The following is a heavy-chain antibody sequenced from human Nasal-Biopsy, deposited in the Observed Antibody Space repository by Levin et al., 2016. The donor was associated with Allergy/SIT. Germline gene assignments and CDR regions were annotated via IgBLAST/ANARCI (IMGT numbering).Heavy chain of an antibody. Sequence: GESLKISCAASGFTFSSYGMHWVRQAPGKGLEWLATVWYDGSKKYYADSVKGRFTISRDNSKNTLYLEMNNLRAEDAAVYYCARDGCSGDSCYGFAEYFQHWGQGTLVTVSS. CDR3: ARDGCSGDSCYGFAEYFQH. CDR1: GFTFSSYG. D-gene: IGHD2-15*01. V-gene: IGHV3-33*01. J-gene: IGHJ1*01. CDR2: VWYDGSKK.